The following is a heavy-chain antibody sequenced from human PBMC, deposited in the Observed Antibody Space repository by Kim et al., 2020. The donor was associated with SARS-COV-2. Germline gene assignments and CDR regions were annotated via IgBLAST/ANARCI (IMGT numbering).Heavy chain of an antibody. Sequence: GGSLRLSCAASGFTFSSYAMHWVRQAPGKGLEYVSAISSNGGSTYYANSVKGRFTISRDNSKNTLYLQMGSLRAEDMAVYYCATHLWGSLGAFDIWGQGTMVTVSS. J-gene: IGHJ3*02. CDR3: ATHLWGSLGAFDI. V-gene: IGHV3-64*01. D-gene: IGHD7-27*01. CDR2: ISSNGGST. CDR1: GFTFSSYA.